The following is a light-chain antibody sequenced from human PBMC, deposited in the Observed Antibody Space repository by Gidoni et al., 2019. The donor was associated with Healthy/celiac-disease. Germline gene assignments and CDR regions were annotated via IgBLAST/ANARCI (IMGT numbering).Light chain of an antibody. Sequence: SELTQDPALSVALGQTVRITCQGDSLRSYYASWYQQKPRQAPVLVIYGKNNRPSGIPDRFSGSSSGNTASLTITGAQAEDEADYYCNSRDSSGNHLVVFGGGTKLTVL. V-gene: IGLV3-19*01. CDR2: GKN. CDR3: NSRDSSGNHLVV. CDR1: SLRSYY. J-gene: IGLJ2*01.